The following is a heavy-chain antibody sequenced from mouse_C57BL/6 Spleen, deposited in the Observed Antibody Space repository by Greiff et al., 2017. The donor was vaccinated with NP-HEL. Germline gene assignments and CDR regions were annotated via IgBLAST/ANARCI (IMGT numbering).Heavy chain of an antibody. V-gene: IGHV1-69*01. D-gene: IGHD3-2*02. J-gene: IGHJ2*01. Sequence: QVQLQQPGAELVMPGASVKLSCKASGYTFTSYWMHWVKQRPGQGLEWIGEIDPSDSYTTYNQKFKGKATLTVDKASSPAYMQLSSLTSEDTAVYYCARSGQPRLQGYWGQGTTLTVSS. CDR1: GYTFTSYW. CDR3: ARSGQPRLQGY. CDR2: IDPSDSYT.